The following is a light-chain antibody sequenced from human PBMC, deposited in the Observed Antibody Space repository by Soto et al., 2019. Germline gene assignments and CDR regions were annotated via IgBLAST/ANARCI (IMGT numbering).Light chain of an antibody. CDR1: QSASTF. CDR2: DAS. Sequence: DIQMTQSPSTLSASVGDIVTITCRASQSASTFLALYQQKPGQAPKLLIYDASTLQSGVPSRFSASGSGTEFALTISSLEPEDFALYYCQQRSTWPTFGQGTRLE. V-gene: IGKV1-5*01. CDR3: QQRSTWPT. J-gene: IGKJ5*01.